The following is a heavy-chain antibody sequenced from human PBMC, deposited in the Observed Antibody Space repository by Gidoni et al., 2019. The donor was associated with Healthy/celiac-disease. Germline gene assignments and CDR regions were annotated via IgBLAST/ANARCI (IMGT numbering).Heavy chain of an antibody. CDR1: GFTFSTGW. CDR3: TTGGVYCTNGVCYGY. V-gene: IGHV3-15*01. Sequence: EVQLVESGGGLVKPGGSLRLCGADSGFTFSTGWMSWGRHAPGQGLEWVGRIKSKTDGWTTDYDAPVKGRFTISRDDSKNTLYLQMNSLKTEDTAVYYCTTGGVYCTNGVCYGYWGQGTLVTVSS. D-gene: IGHD2-8*01. CDR2: IKSKTDGWTT. J-gene: IGHJ4*02.